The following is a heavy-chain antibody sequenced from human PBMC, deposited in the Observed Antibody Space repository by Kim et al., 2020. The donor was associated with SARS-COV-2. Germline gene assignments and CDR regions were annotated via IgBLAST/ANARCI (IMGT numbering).Heavy chain of an antibody. Sequence: GESLKISCKGSGYSFTSYWIGWVRQMPGKGLEWMGIIYPGDSDTRYSPSFQGQVTISADKSISTAYLQWSSLKASDTAMYYCARLALQGYYYYGMDVWGQGTTVTVSS. V-gene: IGHV5-51*01. CDR3: ARLALQGYYYYGMDV. CDR2: IYPGDSDT. CDR1: GYSFTSYW. J-gene: IGHJ6*02.